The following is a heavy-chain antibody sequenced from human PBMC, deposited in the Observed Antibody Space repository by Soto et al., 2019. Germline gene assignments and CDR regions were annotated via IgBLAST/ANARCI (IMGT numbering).Heavy chain of an antibody. J-gene: IGHJ4*02. CDR2: INPSGGST. CDR1: GYTFTSYY. V-gene: IGHV1-46*04. D-gene: IGHD2-2*01. Sequence: VASVKVSCKASGYTFTSYYMQWVRQAPGQGLEWMGIINPSGGSTSNAQKLQGRVTMTRDTSMSTVYMELSSLRSEDTAVYYCARGHCISTSCTGGTFDYWGQGTLVTVSS. CDR3: ARGHCISTSCTGGTFDY.